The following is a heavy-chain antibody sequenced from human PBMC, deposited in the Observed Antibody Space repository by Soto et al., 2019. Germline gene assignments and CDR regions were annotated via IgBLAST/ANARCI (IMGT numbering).Heavy chain of an antibody. CDR2: ISYDGSNK. CDR3: AKDRDYGAHYWYFDL. Sequence: QVQLVESGGGVVQPGRSLRLSCAASGFTFSSYGMHWVRQAPGKGLEWVAVISYDGSNKYYADSVKGRFTISRDNSKDTLYLQMSSLRVEDTAVYYCAKDRDYGAHYWYFDLWGRGTLVTVSS. CDR1: GFTFSSYG. J-gene: IGHJ2*01. V-gene: IGHV3-30*18. D-gene: IGHD4-17*01.